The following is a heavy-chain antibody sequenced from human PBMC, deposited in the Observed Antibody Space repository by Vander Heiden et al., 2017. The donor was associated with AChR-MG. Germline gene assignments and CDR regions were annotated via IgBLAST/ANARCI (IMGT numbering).Heavy chain of an antibody. J-gene: IGHJ6*02. V-gene: IGHV4-59*01. CDR1: GGSTSSYY. CDR3: ARLGGDYVSGYYYYYGMDV. CDR2: IYYSGST. D-gene: IGHD4-17*01. Sequence: QVQLQESGPGLVKPSETLSLTCTVSGGSTSSYYWSWIRQPPGKGLEWIGYIYYSGSTNYNPSLKSRVTISVDTSKNQFSLKLSSVTAADTAVYYCARLGGDYVSGYYYYYGMDVWGQGTTVTVSS.